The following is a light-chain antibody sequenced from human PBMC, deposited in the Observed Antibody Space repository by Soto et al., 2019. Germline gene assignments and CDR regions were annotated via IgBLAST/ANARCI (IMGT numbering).Light chain of an antibody. CDR1: QTVGKY. CDR2: DAS. Sequence: DIVLTQSPATLSLSPGDRVTLSCRASQTVGKYLSWYQHSPGQGPRLLVYDASNRATGVPARFSGSGSETAFTLTISSLEPEDFAVYYCQQRLHWPITFGQGTRLDIK. CDR3: QQRLHWPIT. J-gene: IGKJ5*01. V-gene: IGKV3-11*01.